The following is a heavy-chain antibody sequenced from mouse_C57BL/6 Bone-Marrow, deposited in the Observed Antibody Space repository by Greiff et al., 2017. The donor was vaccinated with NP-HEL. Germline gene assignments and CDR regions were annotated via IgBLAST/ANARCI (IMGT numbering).Heavy chain of an antibody. Sequence: GDGDTNYNGKFKGKATLTADKSSSTAYMQLSSLTSEDSAVYFCARGKIYYYGSSSMDYWGQGTSVTVSS. D-gene: IGHD1-1*01. J-gene: IGHJ4*01. CDR2: GDGDT. V-gene: IGHV1-80*01. CDR3: ARGKIYYYGSSSMDY.